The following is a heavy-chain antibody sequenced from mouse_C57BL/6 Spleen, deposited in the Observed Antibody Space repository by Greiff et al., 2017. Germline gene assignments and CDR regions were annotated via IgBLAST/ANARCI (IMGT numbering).Heavy chain of an antibody. CDR1: GYAFSSSW. J-gene: IGHJ4*01. Sequence: QVQLQQPGPELVKPGASVKISCKASGYAFSSSWMNWVKQRPGKGLEWIGRIYPGDGDTNYNGKFKGKATLTADKSSSTAYMQLSSLTSEDSAVYFCARGGYDSYAMDCWGQGTSVTVSS. CDR2: IYPGDGDT. CDR3: ARGGYDSYAMDC. D-gene: IGHD2-10*02. V-gene: IGHV1-82*01.